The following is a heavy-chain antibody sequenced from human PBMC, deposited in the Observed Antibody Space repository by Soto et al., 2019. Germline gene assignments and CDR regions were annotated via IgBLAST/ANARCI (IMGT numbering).Heavy chain of an antibody. CDR3: ASDYYDSSGYYYGLQH. V-gene: IGHV3-48*02. D-gene: IGHD3-22*01. CDR1: GFTFSSYS. J-gene: IGHJ1*01. CDR2: ISSSSSTI. Sequence: GGSLRLSCAASGFTFSSYSMNWVRQAPGKGLEWVSYISSSSSTIYYADSVKGRFTISRDNAKNSLYLQMNSLRDEDTAVYYCASDYYDSSGYYYGLQHWGQGTLVTVSS.